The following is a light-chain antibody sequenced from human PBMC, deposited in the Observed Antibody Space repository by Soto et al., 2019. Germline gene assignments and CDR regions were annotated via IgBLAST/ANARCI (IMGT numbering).Light chain of an antibody. CDR2: DAS. J-gene: IGKJ1*01. V-gene: IGKV3-15*01. Sequence: ILMTQSPATLSVSPRERATLSCRASQSVSNNLAWYQQKPGQAPRLLIYDASTRATGIPARFSGSGSRTEFTLTISGLQSEDFAVYYCQQYNNSHPWKFGQETKVSIK. CDR3: QQYNNSHPWK. CDR1: QSVSNN.